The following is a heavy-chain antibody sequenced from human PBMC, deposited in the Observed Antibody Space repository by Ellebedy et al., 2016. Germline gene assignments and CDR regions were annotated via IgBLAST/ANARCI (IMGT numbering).Heavy chain of an antibody. CDR1: GFTFSSYG. D-gene: IGHD3-22*01. CDR3: AKSREYYYDSSGYHRGVGDFDY. V-gene: IGHV3-30*18. CDR2: ISYDGSNE. J-gene: IGHJ4*02. Sequence: GESLKISCAASGFTFSSYGMHWVRQAPGKGLEWVTVISYDGSNEYYADSVKGRFTISRDNSKNTLFLQMNSLRAEDTAGYYCAKSREYYYDSSGYHRGVGDFDYWGQGALVTVSS.